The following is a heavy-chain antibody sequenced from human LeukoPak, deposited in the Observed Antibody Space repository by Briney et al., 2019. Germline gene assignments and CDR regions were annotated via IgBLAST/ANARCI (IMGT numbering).Heavy chain of an antibody. CDR3: AHTLRVRYCSGGSCYYQYYYFDY. D-gene: IGHD2-15*01. J-gene: IGHJ4*02. CDR1: GFSLDTIRVG. Sequence: SGPTLVNPKQTLTLTCTFSGFSLDTIRVGVGWIRQPPGKALEWVALINWDDYKRYSPSLKSRLTITKDTSKNQMVLTMTDMEHVDTATYYCAHTLRVRYCSGGSCYYQYYYFDYSGQGVLVTVSS. V-gene: IGHV2-5*02. CDR2: INWDDYK.